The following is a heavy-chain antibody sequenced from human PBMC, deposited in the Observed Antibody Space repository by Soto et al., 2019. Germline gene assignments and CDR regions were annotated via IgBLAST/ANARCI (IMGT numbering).Heavy chain of an antibody. CDR2: ISYDGSNK. CDR1: GFTFSSYA. J-gene: IGHJ4*02. CDR3: ARDLGYGSGGSCYRYFDY. V-gene: IGHV3-30-3*01. Sequence: PGGSLRLSCAASGFTFSSYAMHWVRQAPGKGLEWVAVISYDGSNKYYADSVKGRFTISRDNSKNTLYLQMNSLRAEDTAVYYCARDLGYGSGGSCYRYFDYWGQGTLVPVSS. D-gene: IGHD2-15*01.